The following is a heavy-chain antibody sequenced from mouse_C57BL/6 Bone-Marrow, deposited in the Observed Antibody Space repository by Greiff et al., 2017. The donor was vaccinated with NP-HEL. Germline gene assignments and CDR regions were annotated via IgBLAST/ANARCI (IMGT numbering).Heavy chain of an antibody. Sequence: QVQLQQPGTELVKPGASVKLSCKASGYTFTSYWMYWVKQRPGQGLAWIGNINPSNGATNYNEKFKSKATLTVDKSSSTAYMQLSSLTSEDSAVYYCARDSGDAFDYWGQGTTLTVSS. V-gene: IGHV1-53*01. CDR1: GYTFTSYW. D-gene: IGHD3-2*02. CDR3: ARDSGDAFDY. CDR2: INPSNGAT. J-gene: IGHJ2*01.